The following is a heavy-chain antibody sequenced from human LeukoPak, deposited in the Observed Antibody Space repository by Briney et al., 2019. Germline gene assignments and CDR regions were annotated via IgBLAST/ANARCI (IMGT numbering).Heavy chain of an antibody. J-gene: IGHJ4*02. CDR1: GGSFSGYY. CDR3: ARYEIMVRGVPFGVFDY. CDR2: INHSGST. Sequence: SETLSLTCAVYGGSFSGYYWSWIRQPPGKGLEWIGEINHSGSTNYNPSLKSRVTISVDTSKNQFSLKLSSVTAADTAVYYCARYEIMVRGVPFGVFDYWGQGTLVTVSS. D-gene: IGHD3-10*01. V-gene: IGHV4-34*01.